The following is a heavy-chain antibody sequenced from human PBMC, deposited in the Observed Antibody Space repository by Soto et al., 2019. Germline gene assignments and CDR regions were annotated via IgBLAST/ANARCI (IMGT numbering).Heavy chain of an antibody. Sequence: GESLKISCKGSGYSFTSYWISWVRQMPGKGLEWMGRIDPSDSYTNYSPSFQGHVTISADKSISTAYLQWSSLKASDTAMYYCARTWIQLWSDYYGMDVWGQGTTVTVSS. CDR2: IDPSDSYT. V-gene: IGHV5-10-1*01. J-gene: IGHJ6*02. CDR3: ARTWIQLWSDYYGMDV. CDR1: GYSFTSYW. D-gene: IGHD5-18*01.